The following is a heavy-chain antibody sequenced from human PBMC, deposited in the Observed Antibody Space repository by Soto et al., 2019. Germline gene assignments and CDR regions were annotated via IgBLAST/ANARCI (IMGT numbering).Heavy chain of an antibody. J-gene: IGHJ3*02. CDR3: AKDQHVHDDILTSYFPDAFDI. D-gene: IGHD3-9*01. CDR1: GFTFSSYG. Sequence: PGGSLRLSCAASGFTFSSYGMHWVRQAPGKGLEWVAVISYDGSNKYYADSVKGRFTISRDNSKNTLFLQMNSLRAEDTAVFYCAKDQHVHDDILTSYFPDAFDIWGQGTMVTVSS. CDR2: ISYDGSNK. V-gene: IGHV3-30*18.